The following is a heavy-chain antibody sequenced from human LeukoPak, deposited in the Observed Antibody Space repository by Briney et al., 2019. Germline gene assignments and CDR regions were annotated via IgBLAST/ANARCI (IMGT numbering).Heavy chain of an antibody. Sequence: PGGSLRLSYAASGFTFSSYSMNWARQAPGKGLEWVSSISSSSSYIYYADSVKGRFTISRDNAKNSLYLQMNSLRAEDTAVYYCARVGYYDSSGYRAFDIWGQGTMVTVSS. CDR3: ARVGYYDSSGYRAFDI. CDR2: ISSSSSYI. V-gene: IGHV3-21*01. D-gene: IGHD3-22*01. J-gene: IGHJ3*02. CDR1: GFTFSSYS.